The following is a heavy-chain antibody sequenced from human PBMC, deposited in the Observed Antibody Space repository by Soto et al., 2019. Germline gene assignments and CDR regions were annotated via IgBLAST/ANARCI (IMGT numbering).Heavy chain of an antibody. Sequence: EVQLVESGGGLVKPGGSLRLSCAVSGFIFSDFSMNWVRQAPGKGLEWVASIGSSGGNSFYADSVKGRFIISRDNAKTALEPQTNSLRAEDTAVYYCAREKRHNSLGGRFGMDVWGQGTTVTVS. CDR3: AREKRHNSLGGRFGMDV. J-gene: IGHJ6*02. CDR1: GFIFSDFS. V-gene: IGHV3-21*01. D-gene: IGHD1-1*01. CDR2: IGSSGGNS.